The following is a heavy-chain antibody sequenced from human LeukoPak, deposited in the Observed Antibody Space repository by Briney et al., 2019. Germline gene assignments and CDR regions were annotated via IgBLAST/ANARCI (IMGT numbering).Heavy chain of an antibody. J-gene: IGHJ4*02. V-gene: IGHV3-30*02. CDR2: IRYDGSNK. D-gene: IGHD4-23*01. CDR1: GFTLSSYG. Sequence: GGSLRLSCAAPGFTLSSYGMHWVRQAPGKGLEWVAFIRYDGSNKYYADSVKGRFTISRDNSKNTLYLQMNSLRAEDTAVYYCASTVVTPFSDWGQGTLVTVSS. CDR3: ASTVVTPFSD.